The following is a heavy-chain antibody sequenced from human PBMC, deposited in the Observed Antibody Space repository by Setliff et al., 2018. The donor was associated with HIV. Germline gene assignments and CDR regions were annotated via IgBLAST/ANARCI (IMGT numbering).Heavy chain of an antibody. D-gene: IGHD6-19*01. Sequence: SETLSLTCAASGYSINSGFSRAWIRQPPGQGPQWIGSIYQSGSIYYNPSLQSRVTISVDSSMNQFSLNLFSVTAADTAVYYCARPRRVRSRAWYWFDIWGQGTLVTVSS. CDR2: IYQSGSI. J-gene: IGHJ5*02. CDR1: GYSINSGFS. V-gene: IGHV4-38-2*01. CDR3: ARPRRVRSRAWYWFDI.